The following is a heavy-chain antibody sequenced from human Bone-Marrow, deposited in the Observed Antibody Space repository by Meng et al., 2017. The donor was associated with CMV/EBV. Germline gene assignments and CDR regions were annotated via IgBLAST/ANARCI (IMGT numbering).Heavy chain of an antibody. CDR3: ARTRIEVEPDGRKIKYYNYGMDV. CDR1: GYTFTSND. D-gene: IGHD2-2*01. V-gene: IGHV1-8*01. Sequence: ASVKVSCKASGYTFTSNDINWVRQATGQGLEWMGWMNPNSGNTGYAQKFQGRVTLTRVTSISTAYMELSSLTSDDTAVYYCARTRIEVEPDGRKIKYYNYGMDVWGQGTTVTVSS. J-gene: IGHJ6*02. CDR2: MNPNSGNT.